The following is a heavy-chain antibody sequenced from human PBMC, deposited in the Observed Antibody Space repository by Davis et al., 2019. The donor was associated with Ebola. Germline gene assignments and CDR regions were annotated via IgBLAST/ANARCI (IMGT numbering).Heavy chain of an antibody. J-gene: IGHJ4*02. Sequence: PGGSLRLSCAASGFIFSSYDMHWVRQAPGKGLEWVAVISYDGSNKYAASVKGRFTISRDNSKNTLYLQMNSLRAEDSAVYHCAKEQLDYHYDSSGFGNWGQGTQVTVSA. CDR3: AKEQLDYHYDSSGFGN. CDR1: GFIFSSYD. CDR2: ISYDGSNK. D-gene: IGHD3-22*01. V-gene: IGHV3-30*18.